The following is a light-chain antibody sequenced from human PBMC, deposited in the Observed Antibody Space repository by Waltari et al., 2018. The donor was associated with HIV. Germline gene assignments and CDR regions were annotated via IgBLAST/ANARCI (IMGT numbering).Light chain of an antibody. V-gene: IGKV3-11*01. CDR2: DAS. CDR3: QQRSIWPLIT. J-gene: IGKJ5*01. CDR1: QSVSSY. Sequence: EIVSTQSPATLSLSPAERATLSCRASQSVSSYLAWYQQKPGQAPRLLIYDASNRATGIPARFSGSGSGTDFTLTISSLEPEDFAVYYCQQRSIWPLITFGQGTRLEIK.